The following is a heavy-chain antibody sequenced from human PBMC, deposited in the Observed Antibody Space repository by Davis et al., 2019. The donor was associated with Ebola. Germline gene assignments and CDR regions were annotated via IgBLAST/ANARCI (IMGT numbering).Heavy chain of an antibody. CDR1: GGSISSYY. CDR2: IYYSGST. Sequence: SDTLSLTCTVSGGSISSYYWSWIRQPPGKGLEWIGYIYYSGSTNYNPSLKSRVTISVDTSKNQFSLKLSSVTAADTAVYYCARVGIWFDPWGQGTLVTVSS. V-gene: IGHV4-59*07. CDR3: ARVGIWFDP. J-gene: IGHJ5*02. D-gene: IGHD1-26*01.